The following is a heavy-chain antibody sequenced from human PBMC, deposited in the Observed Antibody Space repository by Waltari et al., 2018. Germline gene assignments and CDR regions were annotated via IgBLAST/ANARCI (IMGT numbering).Heavy chain of an antibody. D-gene: IGHD6-13*01. CDR2: IDYSGST. CDR1: GGSISSSSYY. V-gene: IGHV4-39*01. Sequence: QLQLQESGPGLVKPSETLSLTCTVSGGSISSSSYYWGWIRQPPGKGLEWIGSIDYSGSTYYNPSLKSRVTISVDTSKNQFSLKLSSVTAADTAVYYCAKSGIAAAGLTWFDPWGQGTLVTVSS. J-gene: IGHJ5*02. CDR3: AKSGIAAAGLTWFDP.